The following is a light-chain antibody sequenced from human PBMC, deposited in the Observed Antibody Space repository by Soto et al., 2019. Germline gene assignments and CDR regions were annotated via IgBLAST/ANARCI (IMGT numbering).Light chain of an antibody. CDR3: HHYDSSPPYT. Sequence: EIVLTQSPATLSLSPGERATLSCRASRSFASSYLAWYQHKPGQAPRLLIYAASSRATGIPDRFIGSGSGTVFTLTISILEPDDAAVYYCHHYDSSPPYTFGQGTKLEIK. CDR2: AAS. V-gene: IGKV3-20*01. J-gene: IGKJ2*01. CDR1: RSFASSY.